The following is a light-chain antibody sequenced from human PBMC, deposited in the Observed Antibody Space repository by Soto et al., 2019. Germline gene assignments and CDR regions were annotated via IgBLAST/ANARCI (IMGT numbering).Light chain of an antibody. Sequence: DIQMTQSPSTLSASVGDRATITCRASQSISSWLAWYQQKPGKAPMLLIYDASTLESGVPSRFSGSGSGTEFTLTISSLQPDDFATYYCQQYNSYSGTFGQGTKVDIK. CDR1: QSISSW. CDR3: QQYNSYSGT. J-gene: IGKJ1*01. V-gene: IGKV1-5*01. CDR2: DAS.